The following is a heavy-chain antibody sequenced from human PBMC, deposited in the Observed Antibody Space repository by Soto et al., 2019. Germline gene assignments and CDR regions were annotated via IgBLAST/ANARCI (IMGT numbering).Heavy chain of an antibody. V-gene: IGHV4-61*01. J-gene: IGHJ5*02. Sequence: PSETLSLTCTVSGAYVSSGTYYWSWIRQPPGKGLEWIGDIYYSGSTKYNPSLQSRVTISVDTSNNQFSLKLSSVTAADTAVYFCSRGPPRVHWFDPWGQGTLVTVSS. CDR2: IYYSGST. CDR1: GAYVSSGTYY. CDR3: SRGPPRVHWFDP.